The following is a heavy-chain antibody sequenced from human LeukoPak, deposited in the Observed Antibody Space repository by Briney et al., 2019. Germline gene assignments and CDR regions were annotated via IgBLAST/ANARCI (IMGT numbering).Heavy chain of an antibody. D-gene: IGHD3/OR15-3a*01. Sequence: PSETLSLTCTVSGGSISTYYWTWIRQPPGRGLEWIGYIYYSGSTNYHPSLKSRVAISLDTSKNQFSLRLSSVTAADTATYYCARGRPDFWTNFYTYFLDSWGQGTLVTVSS. V-gene: IGHV4-59*01. CDR3: ARGRPDFWTNFYTYFLDS. CDR2: IYYSGST. CDR1: GGSISTYY. J-gene: IGHJ4*02.